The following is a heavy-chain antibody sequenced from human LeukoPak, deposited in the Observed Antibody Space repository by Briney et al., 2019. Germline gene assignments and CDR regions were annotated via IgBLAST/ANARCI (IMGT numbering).Heavy chain of an antibody. J-gene: IGHJ4*02. V-gene: IGHV3-7*01. CDR1: GFTFCNHW. CDR3: TEDIHYFQSDY. D-gene: IGHD3-10*01. Sequence: GLSLRLSCAASGFTFCNHWMIWVRQAPGKALEWVASIKQDGSKKQYVGPVRGRSTLSRVTAKNIWDLQMNSRTAEETAVYYCTEDIHYFQSDYGGQGTLVTVSS. CDR2: IKQDGSKK.